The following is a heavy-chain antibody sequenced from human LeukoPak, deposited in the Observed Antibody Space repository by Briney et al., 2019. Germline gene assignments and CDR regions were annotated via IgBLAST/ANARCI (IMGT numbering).Heavy chain of an antibody. D-gene: IGHD5-18*01. CDR3: AREQPHYYYYYMDV. Sequence: SVKVSCKASGGTFSSYAISWVRQAPGQGLEWMGGIIPIFGTANYAQKFQGRVTITADESTSTAYMELGSLRSEDTAVYYCAREQPHYYYYYMDVWGKGTTVTVSS. V-gene: IGHV1-69*01. CDR1: GGTFSSYA. CDR2: IIPIFGTA. J-gene: IGHJ6*03.